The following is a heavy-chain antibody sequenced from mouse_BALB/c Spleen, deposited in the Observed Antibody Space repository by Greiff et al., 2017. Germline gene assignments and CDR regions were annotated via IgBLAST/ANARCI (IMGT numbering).Heavy chain of an antibody. CDR1: GYSITSDYA. Sequence: DVKLQESGPGLVKPSQSLSLTCTVTGYSITSDYAWNWIRQFPGNKLEWMGYISYSGSTSYNPSLKSRISITRDTSKNQFFLQLNSVTTEDTATYYCARLGYYYGSSYYYAMDYWGQGTSVTVSS. D-gene: IGHD1-1*01. CDR2: ISYSGST. V-gene: IGHV3-2*02. J-gene: IGHJ4*01. CDR3: ARLGYYYGSSYYYAMDY.